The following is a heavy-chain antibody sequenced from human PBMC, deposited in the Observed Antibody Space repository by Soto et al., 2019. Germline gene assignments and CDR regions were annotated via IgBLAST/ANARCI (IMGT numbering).Heavy chain of an antibody. D-gene: IGHD6-25*01. CDR3: AGQTFTIAAASYGRSNWFDP. CDR2: IYFTGNT. CDR1: GGFITSSSHF. V-gene: IGHV4-39*01. J-gene: IGHJ5*02. Sequence: SETLSLTCSASGGFITSSSHFWGWVRQPPGKGLEWIGTIYFTGNTYYTPSLKSRLTMSIDTSKNEFSLRLNSVTAADTAVYYCAGQTFTIAAASYGRSNWFDPWGPGTLVTVSS.